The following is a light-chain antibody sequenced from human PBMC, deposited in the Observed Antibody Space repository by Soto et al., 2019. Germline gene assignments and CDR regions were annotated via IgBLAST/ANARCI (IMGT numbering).Light chain of an antibody. CDR1: SSDVGRYNL. V-gene: IGLV2-23*02. Sequence: QSALTQPASVSGSPGQSITISCTGTSSDVGRYNLVSWYQQHPGKAPKLMIYEVTKRPSGVSDRFSGSKSGNTASLTISGLQAEDEADYYCCSYASSSTYVFGTGTKLTVL. J-gene: IGLJ1*01. CDR2: EVT. CDR3: CSYASSSTYV.